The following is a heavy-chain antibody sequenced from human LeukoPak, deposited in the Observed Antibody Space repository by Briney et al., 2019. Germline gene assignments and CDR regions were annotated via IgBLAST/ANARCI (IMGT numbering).Heavy chain of an antibody. J-gene: IGHJ4*02. V-gene: IGHV4-39*02. Sequence: PSETLSLTCSVSGGSISRSNYYWGWIRQPPGKGLEWIGNIYYSGTTYYSPPLKSRVTISVDKSTNQFSLKLTSVTAADTALYFCVGDYGGDSQFYYWGQGSLVTVSS. D-gene: IGHD4-23*01. CDR2: IYYSGTT. CDR3: VGDYGGDSQFYY. CDR1: GGSISRSNYY.